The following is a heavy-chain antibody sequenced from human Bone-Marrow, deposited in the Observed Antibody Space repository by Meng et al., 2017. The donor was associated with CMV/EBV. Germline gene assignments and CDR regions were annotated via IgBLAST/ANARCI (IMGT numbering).Heavy chain of an antibody. D-gene: IGHD3-10*01. V-gene: IGHV3-43*01. Sequence: GESLKISCVASGFTFDDYYIHWVRQVPGKGLEWVSLINWDGTFTSYAVSVRGRFTMSRDNSRNSVFLQMNSLRIEDTALYYCAKDKGRDSFYGLNVWGRGPTVTGSS. J-gene: IGHJ6*02. CDR1: GFTFDDYY. CDR3: AKDKGRDSFYGLNV. CDR2: INWDGTFT.